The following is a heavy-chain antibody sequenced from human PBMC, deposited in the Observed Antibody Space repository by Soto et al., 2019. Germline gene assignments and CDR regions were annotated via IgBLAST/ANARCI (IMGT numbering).Heavy chain of an antibody. Sequence: GGSLRLSCSASGFTFSIYAMHWVRQAPGKGLEYVSSISTNGGSTHYADSVKGRFTISRDNSKNTQYLQMSSLGAEDTAVYYCATTNYYGSGTTKKGPDYWGQGTLVTVSS. J-gene: IGHJ4*02. CDR2: ISTNGGST. V-gene: IGHV3-64D*06. CDR3: ATTNYYGSGTTKKGPDY. D-gene: IGHD3-10*01. CDR1: GFTFSIYA.